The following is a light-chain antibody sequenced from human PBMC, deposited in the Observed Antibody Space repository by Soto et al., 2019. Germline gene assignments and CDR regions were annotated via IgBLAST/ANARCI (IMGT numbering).Light chain of an antibody. V-gene: IGKV3-15*01. CDR3: QQYNNWPPWT. CDR1: QSVSNN. Sequence: ILMTQSPATLSVSPGERATLSCRASQSVSNNLAWYQQKPGQAPRLLIYDASTRATGIPARFSGRGSGTEFTLTISGLQSEDFAVYYWQQYNNWPPWTFDQGTKVEIK. CDR2: DAS. J-gene: IGKJ1*01.